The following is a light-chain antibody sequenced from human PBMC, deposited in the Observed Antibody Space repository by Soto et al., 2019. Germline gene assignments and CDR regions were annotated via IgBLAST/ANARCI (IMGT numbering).Light chain of an antibody. CDR1: QSFRGL. V-gene: IGKV3-11*01. CDR3: QQRHMWPIT. J-gene: IGKJ5*01. CDR2: DAY. Sequence: EVVLTQSPVTLSLSPGERATLSCRASQSFRGLLAWYQQKPGQAPRLLIYDAYNRATGIPPRFSGSGSGTDFHLPISSLEPEDSAVYYCQQRHMWPITFGQGTRLEIK.